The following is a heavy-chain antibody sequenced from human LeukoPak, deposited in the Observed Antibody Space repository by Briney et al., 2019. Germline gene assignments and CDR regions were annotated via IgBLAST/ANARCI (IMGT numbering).Heavy chain of an antibody. V-gene: IGHV3-21*01. Sequence: GGSLRLSCAASGFTFSSYSMNWVRQAPGKGLEWVSSISSSSSYIYYADSVKGRFTISRDNAKNSLYLQMNSLRAEDTAVYYCARAVGAIGFDYWGQGTLVTVFS. CDR2: ISSSSSYI. J-gene: IGHJ4*02. CDR3: ARAVGAIGFDY. CDR1: GFTFSSYS. D-gene: IGHD1-26*01.